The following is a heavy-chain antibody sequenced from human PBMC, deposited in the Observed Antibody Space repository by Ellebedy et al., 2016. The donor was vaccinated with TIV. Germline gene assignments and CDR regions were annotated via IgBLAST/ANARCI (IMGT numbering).Heavy chain of an antibody. D-gene: IGHD5-12*01. Sequence: MPSETLSLTCTVSGGSISSYYWSWIRQPPGKGLEWIGYIYYSGSTNYNPSLKSRVTISVDTSKNQFSLKLSSVTAADTAVYYCARGQSRKRGYSGYDLWSGFDYWGQGTLVTVSS. CDR3: ARGQSRKRGYSGYDLWSGFDY. J-gene: IGHJ4*02. CDR1: GGSISSYY. CDR2: IYYSGST. V-gene: IGHV4-59*12.